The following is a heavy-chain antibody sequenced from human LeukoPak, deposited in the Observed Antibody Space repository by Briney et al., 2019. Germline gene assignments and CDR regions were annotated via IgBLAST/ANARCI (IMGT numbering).Heavy chain of an antibody. Sequence: SETLSLTCAVYGGPFSGYYWSWIRQPPGKGLEWIGEINHSGSTNYNPSLKSRVTISVDTSKNQFSLKLSSVTAADTAVYYCARTAAGRRTGDLLEYYYYGMDVWGQGTTVTVSS. CDR2: INHSGST. CDR1: GGPFSGYY. D-gene: IGHD6-13*01. V-gene: IGHV4-34*01. J-gene: IGHJ6*02. CDR3: ARTAAGRRTGDLLEYYYYGMDV.